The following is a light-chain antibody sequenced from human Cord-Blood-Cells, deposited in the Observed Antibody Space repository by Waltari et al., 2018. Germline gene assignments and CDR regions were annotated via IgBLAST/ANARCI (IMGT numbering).Light chain of an antibody. J-gene: IGKJ4*01. CDR1: QSVSSSY. CDR3: QQYGSSPRT. V-gene: IGKV3-20*01. Sequence: IVLTQSPGTLSLPPGERATLSCRASQSVSSSYLARYQQKPGQAPRLLIYGATSRAAGIPDRFSGSGSGTDFTLTISRLEPEDFAVYYCQQYGSSPRTFGGGTKVEIK. CDR2: GAT.